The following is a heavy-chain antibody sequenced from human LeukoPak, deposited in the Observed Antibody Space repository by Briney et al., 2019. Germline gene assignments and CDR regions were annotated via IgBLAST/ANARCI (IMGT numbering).Heavy chain of an antibody. CDR2: ISGSGAGT. CDR1: GVIFSNYA. D-gene: IGHD6-13*01. Sequence: PGGSLRLSCAVSGVIFSNYAMAWVRQAPGKGLEWVSTISGSGAGTYYADSVKGRYTISRDNSKNTVFLQMNSLRAEDTAVYYCAKFAGDSSSLYSYFDYWGQGTLVTVSS. J-gene: IGHJ4*02. V-gene: IGHV3-23*01. CDR3: AKFAGDSSSLYSYFDY.